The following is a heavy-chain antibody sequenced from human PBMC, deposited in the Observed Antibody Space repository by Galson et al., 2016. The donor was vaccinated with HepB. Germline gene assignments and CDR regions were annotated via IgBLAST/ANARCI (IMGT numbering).Heavy chain of an antibody. Sequence: SETLSLTCDVYGGSFSGFYWHWIRQSPGKGLEWIGEINHRGGTVYNPSLESRVTMSVATSMTQFSLRLISVTAAGTAVYYCARVSSLRATIDSYYYAMDVWGQGTTVTVSS. J-gene: IGHJ6*02. CDR1: GGSFSGFY. V-gene: IGHV4-34*01. CDR2: INHRGGT. D-gene: IGHD5-24*01. CDR3: ARVSSLRATIDSYYYAMDV.